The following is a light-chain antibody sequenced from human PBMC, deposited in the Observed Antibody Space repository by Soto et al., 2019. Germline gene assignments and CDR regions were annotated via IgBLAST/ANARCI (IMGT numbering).Light chain of an antibody. CDR2: DAS. J-gene: IGKJ2*01. V-gene: IGKV3-20*01. Sequence: IVLTQSPGALSLSPGERATLSCRASQSVSNSYLAWYQQKPGQAPRLLIYDASSRATGISDRFSGSGSGTDFTLTISRLEPEDFAVYYCQQYGRSPYTFGQGTKLEIK. CDR1: QSVSNSY. CDR3: QQYGRSPYT.